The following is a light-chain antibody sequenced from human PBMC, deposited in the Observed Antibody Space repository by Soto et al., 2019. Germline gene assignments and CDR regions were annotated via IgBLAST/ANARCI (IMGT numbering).Light chain of an antibody. CDR2: GAS. V-gene: IGKV3-20*01. Sequence: ETVLTQSPGTLSLSPGERATLSCRASQSVSRSYLACYQQKPGQAPRLLIYGASNRATGIPDRFSGSGSGTDFTLTIRRLEPEDFAVYYCQQYDNLLYTFGQRTKMEIK. CDR3: QQYDNLLYT. J-gene: IGKJ2*01. CDR1: QSVSRSY.